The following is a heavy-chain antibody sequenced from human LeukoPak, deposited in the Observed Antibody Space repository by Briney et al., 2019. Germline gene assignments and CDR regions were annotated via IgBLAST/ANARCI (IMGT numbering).Heavy chain of an antibody. CDR2: ISASGGST. Sequence: GGSLRLSCVVSGLTFSSYAMSWVRQAPGKGLDWVSAISASGGSTYYADSVKGRFTTSRDNSKNTVYLQLNSLRGEDTAIYYCAPNWNLDYWGQGSLVTVSS. CDR3: APNWNLDY. J-gene: IGHJ4*02. CDR1: GLTFSSYA. D-gene: IGHD1-1*01. V-gene: IGHV3-23*01.